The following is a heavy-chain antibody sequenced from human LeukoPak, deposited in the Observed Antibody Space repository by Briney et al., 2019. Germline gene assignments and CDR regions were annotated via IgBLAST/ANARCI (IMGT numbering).Heavy chain of an antibody. V-gene: IGHV3-23*01. Sequence: GGSLRLSCAVSGITLNNYGMTWVRQAPGKGLEWVAGISDSGGSTKYADSVKGRFTISRDNAKNSLYLQMNSLRAEDTAVYYCAILDYYYDSSGQEGLWGQGTLVTVSS. CDR3: AILDYYYDSSGQEGL. CDR2: ISDSGGST. J-gene: IGHJ4*02. D-gene: IGHD3-22*01. CDR1: GITLNNYG.